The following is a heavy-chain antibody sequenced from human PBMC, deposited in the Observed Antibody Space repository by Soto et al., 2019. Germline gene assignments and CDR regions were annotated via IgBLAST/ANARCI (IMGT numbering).Heavy chain of an antibody. V-gene: IGHV3-48*01. CDR2: ISSSSSTI. CDR3: AREYDILNWFDL. Sequence: GGSLRLSCAASAFTFSSFAMHWVRQAPGKGLEWVSYISSSSSTIYYADSVKGRFTISRDNAKNSLYLQMNSLRAEDTAVYYCAREYDILNWFDLWGQGTLVTVSS. J-gene: IGHJ5*02. D-gene: IGHD3-9*01. CDR1: AFTFSSFA.